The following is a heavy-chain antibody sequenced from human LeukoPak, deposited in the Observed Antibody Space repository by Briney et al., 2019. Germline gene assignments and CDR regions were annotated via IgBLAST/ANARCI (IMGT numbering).Heavy chain of an antibody. J-gene: IGHJ5*01. Sequence: PSETLSLTCTVSGGSISSYYWSEIRQPPGKGLEWIGYIYYSGSTNYNPSLKSRVTISVDTSKNQFSLKLRSVTAADTAVYYCARRPRGIIIKSWFDSWGQGTLVTVSA. D-gene: IGHD3-10*01. CDR3: ARRPRGIIIKSWFDS. CDR2: IYYSGST. V-gene: IGHV4-59*01. CDR1: GGSISSYY.